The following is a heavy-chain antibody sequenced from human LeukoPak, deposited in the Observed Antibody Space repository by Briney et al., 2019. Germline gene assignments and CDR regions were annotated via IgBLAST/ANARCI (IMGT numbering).Heavy chain of an antibody. CDR2: ISSSSSYI. D-gene: IGHD1-7*01. CDR1: GFTFSRYS. CDR3: ARGLALLELRYYFDY. J-gene: IGHJ4*02. Sequence: GGSLRLSCAASGFTFSRYSMNWVRQAPGKGLEWVSSISSSSSYIYYADSVKGRFTISRDNAKNSLYLQMNSLRAEDTAVYYCARGLALLELRYYFDYWGQGTLVTVSS. V-gene: IGHV3-21*01.